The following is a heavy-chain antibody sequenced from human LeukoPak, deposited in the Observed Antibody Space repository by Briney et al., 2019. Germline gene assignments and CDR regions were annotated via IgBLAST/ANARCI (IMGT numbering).Heavy chain of an antibody. CDR1: GFTFSRYG. Sequence: PGGSLRLSCAASGFTFSRYGMHWVRQAPGKGLEWVAVISYDGSDKYYADSVKGRFTISRDNSKNTLYLQVNSLRAEDTAVYYCAKDAYYYDSSGYDYFDYWGQGTLVTVSS. V-gene: IGHV3-30*18. J-gene: IGHJ4*02. CDR3: AKDAYYYDSSGYDYFDY. CDR2: ISYDGSDK. D-gene: IGHD3-22*01.